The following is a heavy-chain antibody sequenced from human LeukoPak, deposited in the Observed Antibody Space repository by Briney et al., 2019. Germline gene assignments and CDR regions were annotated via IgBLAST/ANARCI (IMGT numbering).Heavy chain of an antibody. CDR1: GFTFSSYW. Sequence: PGGSLRLSCAASGFTFSSYWMSWVRQAPGKGLEWVSYISSSGSTIYYADSVKGRFTISRDNAKNSLYLQMNSLRVEDTAVYYCARDRSLPYSSSRNYYYYGMDVWGQGTLVTVSS. D-gene: IGHD6-13*01. CDR3: ARDRSLPYSSSRNYYYYGMDV. V-gene: IGHV3-48*04. J-gene: IGHJ6*02. CDR2: ISSSGSTI.